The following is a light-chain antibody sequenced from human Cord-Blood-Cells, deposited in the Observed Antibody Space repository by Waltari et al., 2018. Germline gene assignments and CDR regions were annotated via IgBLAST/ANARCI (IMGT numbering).Light chain of an antibody. CDR3: LQQDNICLET. CDR1: QDIDDN. J-gene: IGKJ1*01. CDR2: EGA. V-gene: IGKV5-2*01. Sequence: ETTLTQSPAFMSATPGDKVNISCKDSQDIDDNMNWYQQKPGEAAIFIIQEGATLVARISPRFCGSGYGTDFTLTINNIESEDAAYYYCLQQDNICLETFGQGTKVEIK.